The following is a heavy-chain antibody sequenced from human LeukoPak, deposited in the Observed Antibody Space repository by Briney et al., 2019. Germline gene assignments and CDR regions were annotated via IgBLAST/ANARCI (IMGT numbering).Heavy chain of an antibody. J-gene: IGHJ3*02. V-gene: IGHV4-61*02. D-gene: IGHD1-1*01. CDR3: ARRTYAAPFDI. CDR1: GGSISSGGYY. Sequence: SQTLSLTCTVSGGSISSGGYYWTWIRQPAGRGLEWIGRIYTSWSTKYNPSLKSRTTISVDTSKNQLSLELSSVTAADTAVYYCARRTYAAPFDIWGQGTMVTVSS. CDR2: IYTSWST.